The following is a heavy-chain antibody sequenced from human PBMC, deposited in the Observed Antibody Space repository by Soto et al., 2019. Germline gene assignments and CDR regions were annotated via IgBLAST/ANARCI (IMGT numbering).Heavy chain of an antibody. CDR2: ITNSGGDT. Sequence: GGSLRLCCAASGFTFRSYAMSWVRQAPGKGLEWVSAITNSGGDTYHADSVKGRFTISRDNSKNTLYMQMNSLTAEDTAVYYCAKGSASSRPYYFDHWGQGALVTVSS. V-gene: IGHV3-23*01. J-gene: IGHJ4*02. CDR3: AKGSASSRPYYFDH. D-gene: IGHD2-2*01. CDR1: GFTFRSYA.